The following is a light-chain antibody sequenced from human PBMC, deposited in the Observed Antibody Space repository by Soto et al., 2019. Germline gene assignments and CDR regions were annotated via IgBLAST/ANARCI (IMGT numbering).Light chain of an antibody. CDR1: SSDVGGYNY. V-gene: IGLV2-14*01. Sequence: QSALTQPASVSGSPGQSITISCTGTSSDVGGYNYVSWYQQQPGKAPKLMIYDVSNRPSGVSNRFSGSKSGNTASLTISGLQAEDEADYYFSSYTSSSTYGFGTGTKVTVL. J-gene: IGLJ1*01. CDR2: DVS. CDR3: SSYTSSSTYG.